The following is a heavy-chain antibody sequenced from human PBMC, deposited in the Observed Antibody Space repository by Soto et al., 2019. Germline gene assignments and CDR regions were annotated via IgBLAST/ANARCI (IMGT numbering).Heavy chain of an antibody. Sequence: ASVKVSCKASGYTFTGYYMHWVRQAPGQGLEWRGWINPNSGGTNYAQKLQGRVTMPRDTSISTAYMELSRLRSDDTAVYYCAREESWVAVAGRWFDPWGQGTLVTVSS. CDR2: INPNSGGT. CDR1: GYTFTGYY. D-gene: IGHD6-19*01. J-gene: IGHJ5*02. CDR3: AREESWVAVAGRWFDP. V-gene: IGHV1-2*02.